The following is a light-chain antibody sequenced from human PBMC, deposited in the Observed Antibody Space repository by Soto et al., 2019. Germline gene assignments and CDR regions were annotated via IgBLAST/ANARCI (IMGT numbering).Light chain of an antibody. V-gene: IGKV1-33*01. Sequence: DIQMTQSPASLSASVGDRVTITCQASQDIRKYLSWYQQKPGRAPKLLIYGASYLETGVLSRFSGSGYGTDFTFTISSLQPEDIATYYCQHYDHLPPFTFGPGTKVAI. J-gene: IGKJ3*01. CDR3: QHYDHLPPFT. CDR2: GAS. CDR1: QDIRKY.